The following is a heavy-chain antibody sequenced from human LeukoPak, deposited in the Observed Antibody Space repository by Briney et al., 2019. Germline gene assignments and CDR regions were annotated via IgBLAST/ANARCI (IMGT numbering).Heavy chain of an antibody. CDR1: GFTVSSNY. CDR2: IYSGGST. V-gene: IGHV3-66*02. D-gene: IGHD3-16*01. J-gene: IGHJ4*02. Sequence: GGSLRLSXAASGFTVSSNYMNWVRQAPGKGLEWVSIIYSGGSTYYADSVKGRFTISRDNSKNTLYLQMNSLRVEDTAVYYCARTDYSHFDYWGQGTLVTVSS. CDR3: ARTDYSHFDY.